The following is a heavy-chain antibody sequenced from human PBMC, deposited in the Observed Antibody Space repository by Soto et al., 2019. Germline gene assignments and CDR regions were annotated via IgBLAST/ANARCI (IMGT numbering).Heavy chain of an antibody. D-gene: IGHD2-2*01. CDR2: IYYSGST. V-gene: IGHV4-30-4*01. J-gene: IGHJ5*02. CDR1: GGSISSGDYY. CDR3: AREGVLVPAADWFDP. Sequence: QVQLQESGPGLVKPSQTLSLTCTVSGGSISSGDYYWSWIRQPPGKGLEWIGYIYYSGSTYYNPSLKSRVTISVDPSKNQFSLKLSSVTAADTAVYYCAREGVLVPAADWFDPWGQGTLVTVSS.